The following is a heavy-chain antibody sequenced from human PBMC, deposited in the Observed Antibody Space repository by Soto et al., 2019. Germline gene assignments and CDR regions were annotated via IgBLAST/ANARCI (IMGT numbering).Heavy chain of an antibody. CDR1: GYTFTSYG. Sequence: VKVSCKASGYTFTSYGISWVRQAPGQGLEWMGWISAYNGNTNYAQKLQGRVTMTTDTSTSTAYMELRSLRSDDTAVYHCARRDTYYYGSGGQYYFDYWGQGTLVTVSS. CDR2: ISAYNGNT. J-gene: IGHJ4*02. D-gene: IGHD3-10*01. V-gene: IGHV1-18*01. CDR3: ARRDTYYYGSGGQYYFDY.